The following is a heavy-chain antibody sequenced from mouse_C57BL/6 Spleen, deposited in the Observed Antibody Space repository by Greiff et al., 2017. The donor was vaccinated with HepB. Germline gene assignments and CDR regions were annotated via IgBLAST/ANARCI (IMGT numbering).Heavy chain of an antibody. V-gene: IGHV1-59*01. CDR1: GYTFTSYW. Sequence: QVQLQQPGAELVRPGTSVKLSCKASGYTFTSYWMHWVKQRPGQGLEWIGVIDPSDSYTNYNHKFKGKATLTVDTSSSAAYMQLSSLTSEDSAVYYCAREEYGSSSFAYWGQGTLVTGSA. J-gene: IGHJ3*01. D-gene: IGHD1-1*01. CDR2: IDPSDSYT. CDR3: AREEYGSSSFAY.